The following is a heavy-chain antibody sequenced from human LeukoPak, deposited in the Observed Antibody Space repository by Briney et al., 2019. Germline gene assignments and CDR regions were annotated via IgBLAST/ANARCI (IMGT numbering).Heavy chain of an antibody. J-gene: IGHJ4*02. CDR1: GGSISDYS. Sequence: SETLSLTCTVSGGSISDYSWSWIRQHPGKGLEWIGNIYYSGSANHNPSLKSRVTISVDTSKNQFSLKLSSVTAADTAVYYCARGGGPELDYWGQGTLVTVSS. CDR2: IYYSGSA. D-gene: IGHD2-15*01. V-gene: IGHV4-59*12. CDR3: ARGGGPELDY.